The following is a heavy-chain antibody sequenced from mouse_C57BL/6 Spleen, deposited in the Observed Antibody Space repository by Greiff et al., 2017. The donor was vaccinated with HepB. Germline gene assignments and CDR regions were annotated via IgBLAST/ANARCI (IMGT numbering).Heavy chain of an antibody. Sequence: QVQLKESGAELVRPGTSVKVSCKASGYAFTNYLIEWVKQRPGQGLEWIGVINPGSGGTNYNEKFKGKATLTADKSSSTAYMQLSSLTSEDSAVYFCARAGAMIKDWYFDVWGTGTTVTVSS. CDR1: GYAFTNYL. CDR2: INPGSGGT. J-gene: IGHJ1*03. CDR3: ARAGAMIKDWYFDV. D-gene: IGHD2-4*01. V-gene: IGHV1-54*01.